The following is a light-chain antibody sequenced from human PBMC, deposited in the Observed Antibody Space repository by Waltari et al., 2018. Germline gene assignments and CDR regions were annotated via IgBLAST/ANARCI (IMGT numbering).Light chain of an antibody. CDR3: MLYMGSGIWV. Sequence: QTVVTQEPSFSVSPGGTVTLTCGLTSGSVSTRYYPSWYQQTPRHAPRHPGQAPRHFTDSTYTRRSGGPGRFSGSILGNKAALTITGAQADDESDYYCMLYMGSGIWVFGGGTKLTVL. V-gene: IGLV8-61*01. J-gene: IGLJ3*02. CDR2: STY. CDR1: SGSVSTRYY.